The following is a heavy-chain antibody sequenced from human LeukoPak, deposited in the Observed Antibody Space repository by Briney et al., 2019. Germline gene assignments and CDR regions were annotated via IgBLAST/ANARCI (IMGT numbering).Heavy chain of an antibody. J-gene: IGHJ4*02. CDR2: IYHSGST. Sequence: SETLSLTCAVSGYSISSGYYWGWIRQPSGKGLEWIGSIYHSGSTYYNPSLKSRVTISVDTSKNQFSLKLSSVTAADTAVYYSYYYDSSGYSVYWGQGTLVTVSS. D-gene: IGHD3-22*01. CDR3: YYYDSSGYSVY. CDR1: GYSISSGYY. V-gene: IGHV4-38-2*01.